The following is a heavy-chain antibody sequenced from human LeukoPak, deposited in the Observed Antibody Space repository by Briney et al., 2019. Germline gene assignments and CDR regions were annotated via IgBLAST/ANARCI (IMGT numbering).Heavy chain of an antibody. D-gene: IGHD2-2*01. CDR3: ATYQQTYFDS. J-gene: IGHJ4*02. Sequence: PSQTLSLTCAVSGGSINSRGYSWTWIRQPPGKALEWIGYFYHSGSTYYNPSLRGRVTISVDRSKNLFSLELNSVTAADTAVYYCATYQQTYFDSWGQGTLVTVSS. CDR1: GGSINSRGYS. V-gene: IGHV4-30-2*01. CDR2: FYHSGST.